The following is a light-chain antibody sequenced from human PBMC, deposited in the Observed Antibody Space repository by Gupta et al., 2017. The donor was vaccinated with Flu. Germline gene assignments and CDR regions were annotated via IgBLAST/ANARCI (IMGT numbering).Light chain of an antibody. CDR2: QVS. CDR1: ADDIGAYNY. V-gene: IGLV2-14*01. J-gene: IGLJ2*01. CDR3: SSYTTSNTEV. Sequence: QSALTQPASVSGSPGQSITISCTGTADDIGAYNYVAWYQQHPGNAPKFMIYQVSNRPSGVSDRFSGSKSGNTASLTISGLQAEDEADYYCSSYTTSNTEVFGGGTKLTVL.